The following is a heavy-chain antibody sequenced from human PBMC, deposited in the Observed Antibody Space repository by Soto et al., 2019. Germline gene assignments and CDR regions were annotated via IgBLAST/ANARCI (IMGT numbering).Heavy chain of an antibody. Sequence: DVQLVESGRGLVQPGGSLKLSCAASGFSISGSAMHWVRQASGKGLEWIGRIRSKANKYATSYAASVEGRFTISRDDSKNTAFLDMNDLKTEDSAVYFCTSPRIAVAGVFWYFDLWGRGTLVTVSS. V-gene: IGHV3-73*01. CDR3: TSPRIAVAGVFWYFDL. CDR2: IRSKANKYAT. D-gene: IGHD6-19*01. J-gene: IGHJ2*01. CDR1: GFSISGSA.